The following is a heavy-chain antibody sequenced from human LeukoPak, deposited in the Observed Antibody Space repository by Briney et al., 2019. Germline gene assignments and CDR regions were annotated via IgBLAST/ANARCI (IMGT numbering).Heavy chain of an antibody. CDR1: GYTFTSYD. CDR3: ARDHQPYYDFWSGYYTFDY. CDR2: MNPNSGNT. D-gene: IGHD3-3*01. Sequence: ASVKVSCKASGYTFTSYDVNWVRQATGQGLEWMGWMNPNSGNTGYAQKFQGRVTMTRDTSISTAYMELSRLRSDDTAVYYCARDHQPYYDFWSGYYTFDYWGQGTLVTVSS. J-gene: IGHJ4*02. V-gene: IGHV1-8*01.